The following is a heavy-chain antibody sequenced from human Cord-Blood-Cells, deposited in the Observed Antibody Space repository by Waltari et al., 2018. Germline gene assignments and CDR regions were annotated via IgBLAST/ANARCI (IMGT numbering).Heavy chain of an antibody. CDR2: ISYDGSNK. D-gene: IGHD6-6*01. V-gene: IGHV3-30*18. CDR1: GFTFSSYG. Sequence: QVQLVESGGGVVQPGRSLRLSCAASGFTFSSYGMHRVRQAPGKGLEEVAVISYDGSNKYYADSVKGRFTISRDNSKNTLYLQMNSLRAEDTAVYYCAKDQGSSYYFDYWGQGTLVTVSS. J-gene: IGHJ4*02. CDR3: AKDQGSSYYFDY.